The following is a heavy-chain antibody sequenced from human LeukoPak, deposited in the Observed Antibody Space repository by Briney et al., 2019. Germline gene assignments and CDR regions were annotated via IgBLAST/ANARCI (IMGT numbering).Heavy chain of an antibody. CDR1: GGSISNRNR. Sequence: SETLSLTCAVSGGSISNRNRWSWVRQPPGKGLEWIGVIYHSGSTNYHPSLKSRVTISADKSKNQFSLKLSSVTAADTAVYYCATRDSWGQGTLVTVSS. CDR2: IYHSGST. J-gene: IGHJ5*02. CDR3: ATRDS. D-gene: IGHD5-24*01. V-gene: IGHV4-4*02.